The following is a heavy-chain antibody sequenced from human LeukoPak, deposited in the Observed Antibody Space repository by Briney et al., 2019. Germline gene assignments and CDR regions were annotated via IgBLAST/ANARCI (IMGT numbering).Heavy chain of an antibody. CDR1: GGTFSSYA. CDR3: ARRGYSYGYVGYYYYYMDV. J-gene: IGHJ6*03. V-gene: IGHV1-2*02. CDR2: INPNSGGT. D-gene: IGHD5-18*01. Sequence: ASVKVSCKASGGTFSSYAISWVRQAPGQGLEWMGWINPNSGGTNYAQKFQGRVTMTRDTSISTAYMELNGLRSDDTAVYYCARRGYSYGYVGYYYYYMDVWGKGTTVTVSS.